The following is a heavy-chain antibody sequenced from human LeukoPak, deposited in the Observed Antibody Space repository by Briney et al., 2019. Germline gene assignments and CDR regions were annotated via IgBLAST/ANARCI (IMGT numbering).Heavy chain of an antibody. V-gene: IGHV4-39*07. CDR3: ASIDYYDSSGYYY. CDR2: IYYSGST. J-gene: IGHJ4*02. CDR1: GGSISSSSYY. Sequence: SETLSLTCTVSGGSISSSSYYCGWIRQPPGKGLEWIGSIYYSGSTYYNPSLKSRVTISVDTSKNQFSLKLSSVTAADTAVYYCASIDYYDSSGYYYWGQGTLVTVSS. D-gene: IGHD3-22*01.